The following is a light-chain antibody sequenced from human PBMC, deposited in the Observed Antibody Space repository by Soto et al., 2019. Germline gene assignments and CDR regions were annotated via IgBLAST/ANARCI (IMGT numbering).Light chain of an antibody. CDR2: GAS. V-gene: IGKV3-15*01. J-gene: IGKJ4*01. CDR3: QQYQQWPIT. Sequence: EIVMTQSPGTLSVSPGEGATLSCRASQSISNSLAWFQQKPGQAPRLLIYGASTRSAGIPARFSGRGSGTEFTLTISSLQSEDFAVYHCQQYQQWPITFGGGTKVEI. CDR1: QSISNS.